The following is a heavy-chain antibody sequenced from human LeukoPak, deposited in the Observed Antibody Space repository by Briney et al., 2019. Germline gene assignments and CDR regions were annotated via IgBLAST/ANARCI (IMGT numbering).Heavy chain of an antibody. CDR2: IWNDGSNK. D-gene: IGHD3-10*01. V-gene: IGHV3-33*01. Sequence: PGRSLRLSCAASGFTFSVYGMHWVRQAPRKGLEWVGVIWNDGSNKYYADSVKGRFTISRDNSKNTLYLQMNSLRAEDTAVYSCARASGPFDYWGQGTLVTVSS. CDR1: GFTFSVYG. J-gene: IGHJ4*02. CDR3: ARASGPFDY.